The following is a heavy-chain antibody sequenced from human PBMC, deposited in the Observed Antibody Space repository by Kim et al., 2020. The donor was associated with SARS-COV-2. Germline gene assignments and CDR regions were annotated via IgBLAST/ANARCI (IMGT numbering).Heavy chain of an antibody. CDR3: ARGPSTYYYDSSGYYRFVY. CDR2: ISYDGSNK. D-gene: IGHD3-22*01. V-gene: IGHV3-30*04. Sequence: GGSLRLSCAASGFTFSSYAMHWVRQAPGKGLEWVAVISYDGSNKYYADSVKGRFTISRDNSKNTLYLQMNSLRAEDTAVYYCARGPSTYYYDSSGYYRFVYWGQGPLVTVSS. J-gene: IGHJ4*02. CDR1: GFTFSSYA.